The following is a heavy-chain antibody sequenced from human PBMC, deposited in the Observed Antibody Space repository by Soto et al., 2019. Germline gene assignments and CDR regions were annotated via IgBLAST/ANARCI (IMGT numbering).Heavy chain of an antibody. Sequence: ASVKVSCKASGYTLISYDIIWVRRAAGQGLEWMGWMNPNSGDTGFAQKFQGRVTMTRDTSTSTAYMELSSLRSEDTAVYYCARVAFGYDSSGYYGPYYYYGMDVWGQGTTVTVS. CDR3: ARVAFGYDSSGYYGPYYYYGMDV. J-gene: IGHJ6*02. CDR1: GYTLISYD. D-gene: IGHD3-22*01. V-gene: IGHV1-8*01. CDR2: MNPNSGDT.